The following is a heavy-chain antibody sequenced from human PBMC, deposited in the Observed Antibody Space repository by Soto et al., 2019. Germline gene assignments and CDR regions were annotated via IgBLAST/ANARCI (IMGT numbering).Heavy chain of an antibody. Sequence: QVQLEQSGTEVKEPGASVKVSCKASGYSFTSYNINWVRQTTGQGLKWMGWVNPSNGDAGLAQRFQGRVTMSSDTSITTAFVEVSSLAPEDAAIYFCARAPRPAAIAVLDHWGQGTLVSVSS. D-gene: IGHD2-2*01. CDR3: ARAPRPAAIAVLDH. CDR2: VNPSNGDA. CDR1: GYSFTSYN. J-gene: IGHJ4*02. V-gene: IGHV1-8*01.